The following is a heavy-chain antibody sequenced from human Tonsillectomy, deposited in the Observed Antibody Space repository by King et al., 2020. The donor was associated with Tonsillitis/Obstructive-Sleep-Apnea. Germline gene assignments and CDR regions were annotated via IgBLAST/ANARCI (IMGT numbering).Heavy chain of an antibody. Sequence: VQLQESGPGLVRPAQTLSLTCTLSGGSINSYDYYWSWIRQHPGKGLEWIGYINYRGTTYSNPSLKSRLTISIDTSKNQFSLNLPSVTAADTAVYYCAREYNSYYDNWGQGTLVTVSS. CDR2: INYRGTT. CDR1: GGSINSYDYY. D-gene: IGHD3-10*01. V-gene: IGHV4-31*03. CDR3: AREYNSYYDN. J-gene: IGHJ4*02.